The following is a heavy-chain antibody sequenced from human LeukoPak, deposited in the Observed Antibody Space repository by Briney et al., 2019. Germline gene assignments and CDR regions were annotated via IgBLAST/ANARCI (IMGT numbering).Heavy chain of an antibody. D-gene: IGHD6-13*01. CDR1: GFTSTSYS. CDR2: VSSTGKHT. J-gene: IGHJ4*02. Sequence: GWSLSLSGAASGFTSTSYSINWVRKAPGKGLDWISYVSSTGKHTYHAASVKGRVTFSRDDADNSLYLQMNSLRVEDTGIYYCASRPLSGRSTWYTLDFWGQGVLVTVSS. CDR3: ASRPLSGRSTWYTLDF. V-gene: IGHV3-21*05.